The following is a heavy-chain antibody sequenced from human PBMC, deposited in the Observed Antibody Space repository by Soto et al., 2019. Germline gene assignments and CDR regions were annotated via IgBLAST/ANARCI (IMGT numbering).Heavy chain of an antibody. V-gene: IGHV5-51*01. D-gene: IGHD1-26*01. Sequence: GESLKISCKSSGYSFTSYWIGWVRQMPGKGLEWMGIIYPGDSDTRYSPSFQGQVTISADKSISTAYLQWSSLKASDTAMYYCAAYSGSFYYGMDVWGQGTTVTVSS. CDR2: IYPGDSDT. CDR3: AAYSGSFYYGMDV. J-gene: IGHJ6*02. CDR1: GYSFTSYW.